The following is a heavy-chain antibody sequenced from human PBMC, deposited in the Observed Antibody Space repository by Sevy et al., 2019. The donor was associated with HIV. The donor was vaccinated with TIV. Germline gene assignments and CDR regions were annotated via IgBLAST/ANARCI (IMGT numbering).Heavy chain of an antibody. CDR1: EFSFSDYY. D-gene: IGHD6-13*01. CDR3: ARVGLAASGGGFGAFDM. V-gene: IGHV3-11*01. CDR2: ISGSTNAI. J-gene: IGHJ3*02. Sequence: GGSLRLSCAASEFSFSDYYMTWIRQAPGKGLEWVSYISGSTNAIFYADSVKGRFIISRDNTKKSLYLRMNTLRAEDTAVYYCARVGLAASGGGFGAFDMWGQGTMVTVSS.